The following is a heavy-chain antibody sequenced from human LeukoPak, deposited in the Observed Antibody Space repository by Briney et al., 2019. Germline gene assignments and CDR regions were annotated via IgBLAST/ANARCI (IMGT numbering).Heavy chain of an antibody. CDR2: IYYSGST. J-gene: IGHJ4*02. CDR1: GGSISSSSYY. CDR3: ASLDYGGSLDY. Sequence: SETLSLTCTVSGGSISSSSYYWGWIRQPPAKGLEWIGSIYYSGSTYYNPSLKSRVTISVDTSKNQFSLKLSSVTAADTAVYYCASLDYGGSLDYWGQGTLVTVSS. D-gene: IGHD4-23*01. V-gene: IGHV4-39*01.